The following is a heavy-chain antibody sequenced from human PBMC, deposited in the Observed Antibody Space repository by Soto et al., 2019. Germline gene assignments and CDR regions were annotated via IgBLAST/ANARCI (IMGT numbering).Heavy chain of an antibody. Sequence: GGSLRLSCAASGFTFSSYAMSWVRQAPGKGLEWVSAISSSGGSTYYADSVKGRFTISRDNSKNTLYLQMNSLRAEDTAVYYCAKDFATMVRGVIIDYGMDVWGQGTTVTVSS. CDR2: ISSSGGST. J-gene: IGHJ6*02. D-gene: IGHD3-10*01. V-gene: IGHV3-23*01. CDR1: GFTFSSYA. CDR3: AKDFATMVRGVIIDYGMDV.